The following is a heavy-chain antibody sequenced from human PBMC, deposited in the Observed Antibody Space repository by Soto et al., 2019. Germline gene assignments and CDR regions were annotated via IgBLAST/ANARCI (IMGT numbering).Heavy chain of an antibody. Sequence: GTLRLSCAASGFTFSDYYMSWIRQAPGKGLEWVSYISSSSSYTNYADSVKGRFTISRDNAKNSLYLQMNSLRAEDTAVYYCARVSYSSRWFGSEQGMDVWPLGTTVTVSS. V-gene: IGHV3-11*06. CDR1: GFTFSDYY. J-gene: IGHJ6*02. CDR3: ARVSYSSRWFGSEQGMDV. D-gene: IGHD6-13*01. CDR2: ISSSSSYT.